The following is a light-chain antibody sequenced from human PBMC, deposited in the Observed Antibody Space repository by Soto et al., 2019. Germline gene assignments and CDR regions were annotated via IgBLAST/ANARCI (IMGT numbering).Light chain of an antibody. CDR2: GAS. Sequence: EIVMTQSPATLSVSPGERATLFCRASQSTNNYLAWYQQKPGQAPRLLIDGASTRANGVPARFSGSGSGTEFTLTISTLQSEDFAVYYCQQYNNWPLTFGGGTKVDIK. J-gene: IGKJ4*01. CDR3: QQYNNWPLT. CDR1: QSTNNY. V-gene: IGKV3-15*01.